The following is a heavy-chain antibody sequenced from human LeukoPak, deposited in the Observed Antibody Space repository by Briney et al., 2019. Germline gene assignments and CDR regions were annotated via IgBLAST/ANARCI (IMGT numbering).Heavy chain of an antibody. CDR2: ISSSGSTI. D-gene: IGHD1-26*01. V-gene: IGHV3-11*04. CDR1: GFTFSDYY. CDR3: ARTEASVSYFSEYFQH. Sequence: PGGSLRLSCAASGFTFSDYYMSWIRQAPGKGLEWVSYISSSGSTIYYADSVKGRFTISRDNAKNSLYLQMNSLRAEDTAVYYCARTEASVSYFSEYFQHWGQGTLVTVSS. J-gene: IGHJ1*01.